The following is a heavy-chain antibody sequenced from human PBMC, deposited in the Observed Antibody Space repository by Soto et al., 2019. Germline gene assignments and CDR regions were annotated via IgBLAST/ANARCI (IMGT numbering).Heavy chain of an antibody. CDR2: IYPGDSDT. D-gene: IGHD6-13*01. Sequence: GESLNISCNGSGYRFTRYLIGWVRQIPGKGLEWMGIIYPGDSDTRYSPSFQGQVTISADKSISTAYLQWSSLKASDTAMYYCARTSAAGKYYYGMDVWGQGTTVTVSS. J-gene: IGHJ6*02. CDR3: ARTSAAGKYYYGMDV. CDR1: GYRFTRYL. V-gene: IGHV5-51*01.